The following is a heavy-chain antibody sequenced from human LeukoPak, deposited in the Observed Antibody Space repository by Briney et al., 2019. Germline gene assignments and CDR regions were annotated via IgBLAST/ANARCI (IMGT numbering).Heavy chain of an antibody. D-gene: IGHD6-6*01. CDR3: ARGPHRVLYYYYYMDV. CDR2: MNPNSGNT. Sequence: ASVTVSCTSSGYTFTSYDINWVRQATGQGLEWMGWMNPNSGNTGYAQKFQGRVTITRNTSISTAYMELSSLRSEDTAVYYCARGPHRVLYYYYYMDVWGKGTTVTVSS. CDR1: GYTFTSYD. J-gene: IGHJ6*03. V-gene: IGHV1-8*03.